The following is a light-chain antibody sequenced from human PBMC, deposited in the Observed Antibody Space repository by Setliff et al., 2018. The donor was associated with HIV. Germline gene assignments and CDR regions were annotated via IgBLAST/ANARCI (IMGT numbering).Light chain of an antibody. V-gene: IGLV2-14*03. Sequence: QSALTQPASVSGSPGQSITISCTGTSSDVGDYNYVSWYQQHPGKAPKLMISDVNHRPSGVSNRFSGSKSGNPACLTISGLQAEAEAEYYCSSYTISTPLYVFGPGTKVTVL. J-gene: IGLJ1*01. CDR2: DVN. CDR3: SSYTISTPLYV. CDR1: SSDVGDYNY.